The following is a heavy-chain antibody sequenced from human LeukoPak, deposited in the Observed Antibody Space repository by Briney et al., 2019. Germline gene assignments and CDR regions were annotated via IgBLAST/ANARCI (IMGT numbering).Heavy chain of an antibody. J-gene: IGHJ4*02. D-gene: IGHD3-10*01. CDR1: GFTFSSYW. Sequence: PGGSLRLSCVASGFTFSSYWMHWVRQVPGKGLLWVSRINQDGSTTNYADSVKGRFTISRDNAKNTLYLQMNSLRAGDTAVYYCARDSSGSLDYWGQGTLVTVSS. V-gene: IGHV3-74*01. CDR2: INQDGSTT. CDR3: ARDSSGSLDY.